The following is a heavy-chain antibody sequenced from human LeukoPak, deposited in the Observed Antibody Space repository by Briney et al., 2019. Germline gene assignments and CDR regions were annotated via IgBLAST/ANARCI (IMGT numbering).Heavy chain of an antibody. CDR1: GGSISSSNW. CDR2: IYHSGST. D-gene: IGHD6-13*01. V-gene: IGHV4-4*02. J-gene: IGHJ4*02. CDR3: ARGKAVAGPFDY. Sequence: SETLSLTCAVSGGSISSSNWWSWVRQPPGKGLEWIGEIYHSGSTNYNPSLKSRVTTSVDKSKNQFSLKLSSVTAADTAVYYCARGKAVAGPFDYWGQGTLVTVSS.